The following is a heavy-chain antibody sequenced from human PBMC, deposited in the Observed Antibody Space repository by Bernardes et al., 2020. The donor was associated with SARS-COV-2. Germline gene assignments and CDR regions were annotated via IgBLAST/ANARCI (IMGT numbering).Heavy chain of an antibody. J-gene: IGHJ5*02. Sequence: SETLSLTCTVSGCSISTYYWSWIRQPPGKGLEWIGSLHYSGSTSYSPSLKSRVTISVDTSENQFSLKVNSVTAADTAVYYCARAACSSTSCYQFDPWGQGTLVTVSS. CDR1: GCSISTYY. CDR3: ARAACSSTSCYQFDP. CDR2: LHYSGST. D-gene: IGHD2-2*01. V-gene: IGHV4-59*01.